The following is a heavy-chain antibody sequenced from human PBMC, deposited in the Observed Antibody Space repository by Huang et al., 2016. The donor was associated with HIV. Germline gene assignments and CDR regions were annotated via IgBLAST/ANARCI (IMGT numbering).Heavy chain of an antibody. Sequence: QVQLVQSASELKMPGASVKISCKTSGYTFRRSAMNWVRQAPGQGLEWMGGINTNTGNPTYAPGLAGRFVFALDTSVNTAYLQISTLKAEDTAVYYCVRDASAYYPLYYFDFWGQGTLVTVSS. V-gene: IGHV7-4-1*02. CDR3: VRDASAYYPLYYFDF. J-gene: IGHJ4*02. CDR2: INTNTGNP. D-gene: IGHD3-3*01. CDR1: GYTFRRSA.